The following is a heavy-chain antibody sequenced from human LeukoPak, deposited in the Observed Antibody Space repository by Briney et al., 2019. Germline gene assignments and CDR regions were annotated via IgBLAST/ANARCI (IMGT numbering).Heavy chain of an antibody. CDR3: AKDRGDTYGHELFDY. CDR2: ISYDGSNK. D-gene: IGHD3-16*01. J-gene: IGHJ4*02. Sequence: GGSLRLSCAASGFTFSSYAMHWVRQAPGKGLEWVAVISYDGSNKYYADSVKGRFTISRDNSKNTLYLQMNSLGAEDTAVYYCAKDRGDTYGHELFDYRGQGTLVTVSS. CDR1: GFTFSSYA. V-gene: IGHV3-30-3*01.